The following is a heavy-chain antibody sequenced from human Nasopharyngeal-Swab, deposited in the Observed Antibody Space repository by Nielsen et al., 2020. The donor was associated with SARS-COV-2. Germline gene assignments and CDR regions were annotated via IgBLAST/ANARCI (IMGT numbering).Heavy chain of an antibody. Sequence: GESLKISCAASGFTFSSYSMNWVRQAPGKGLEWVSSISSSSSSYIYYADSVKGRFTISRDNAKNSLYLQMNSLRAEDTAVYYCARDASRLTIFVEGYGMDVWGQGTTVTVSS. CDR2: ISSSSSSYI. J-gene: IGHJ6*02. CDR1: GFTFSSYS. V-gene: IGHV3-21*01. CDR3: ARDASRLTIFVEGYGMDV. D-gene: IGHD3-9*01.